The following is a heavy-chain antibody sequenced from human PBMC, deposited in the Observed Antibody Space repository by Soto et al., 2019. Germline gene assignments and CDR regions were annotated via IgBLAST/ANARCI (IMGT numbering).Heavy chain of an antibody. CDR3: GAYCSRTHCYALFAP. D-gene: IGHD2-2*01. CDR1: GGSIGRSSYY. Sequence: SETLSLTCSVSGGSIGRSSYYFGWIRQPPGKGLEWIGSLYYTGTTYYNSSLKSRVSISADKSQNQFSLRLSSVTAADTAVYYCGAYCSRTHCYALFAPPGQGTLPTVS. CDR2: LYYTGTT. J-gene: IGHJ5*02. V-gene: IGHV4-39*01.